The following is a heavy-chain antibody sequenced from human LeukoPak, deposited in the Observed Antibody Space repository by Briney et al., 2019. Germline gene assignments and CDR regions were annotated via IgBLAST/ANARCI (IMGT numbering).Heavy chain of an antibody. Sequence: GASVKVSCKASGYTFTSYGISWVRQAPGQGLEWMGIINPSGGSTNYAQKFQGRVTITRDTSTSTVYMELSSLRSDDTAVYYCARGPRITLIRGGQWYFYMDVWGKGTTVTVSS. CDR2: INPSGGST. J-gene: IGHJ6*03. CDR1: GYTFTSYG. CDR3: ARGPRITLIRGGQWYFYMDV. D-gene: IGHD3-10*01. V-gene: IGHV1-46*01.